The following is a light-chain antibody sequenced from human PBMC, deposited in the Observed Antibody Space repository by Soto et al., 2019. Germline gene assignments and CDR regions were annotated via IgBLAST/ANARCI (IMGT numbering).Light chain of an antibody. CDR1: QDISNY. CDR3: QQYNSYLIT. J-gene: IGKJ5*01. V-gene: IGKV1-5*01. CDR2: DAS. Sequence: DIQMPQSPSSLSASVGDRVTIACQASQDISNYLHWYQQKPGKAPKLLIYDASSLESGVPSRFSGSGSGTEFTLTISSLQPDDFATYYCQQYNSYLITFGQGTRLEI.